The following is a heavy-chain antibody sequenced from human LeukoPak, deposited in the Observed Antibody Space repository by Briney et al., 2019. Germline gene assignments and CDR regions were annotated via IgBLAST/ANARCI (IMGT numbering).Heavy chain of an antibody. J-gene: IGHJ4*02. D-gene: IGHD6-13*01. Sequence: GGSLRLSCAASGFTFSSYAMSWVRQAPGKGLEWVSAISGSGGSTYYADSVKGRFTISRDNSKNTLHLQMNSLRAEDTAVYYCAKSYSSSWTVDAFDYWGQGTLVTVSS. CDR3: AKSYSSSWTVDAFDY. CDR1: GFTFSSYA. CDR2: ISGSGGST. V-gene: IGHV3-23*01.